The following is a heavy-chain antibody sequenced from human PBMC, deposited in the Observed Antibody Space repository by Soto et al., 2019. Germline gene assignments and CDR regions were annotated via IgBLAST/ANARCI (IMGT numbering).Heavy chain of an antibody. CDR2: ISGSGGST. D-gene: IGHD2-2*01. Sequence: GGSLRLSCAASGFTFSSYAMSWVRQAPGKGLEWVSAISGSGGSTYYADSVKGRFTISRDNSKNTLYLQMNSLRAEDTAVYYCAKDGPPNIVVGPYYFDYWGQGTLVTVSS. CDR1: GFTFSSYA. CDR3: AKDGPPNIVVGPYYFDY. J-gene: IGHJ4*02. V-gene: IGHV3-23*01.